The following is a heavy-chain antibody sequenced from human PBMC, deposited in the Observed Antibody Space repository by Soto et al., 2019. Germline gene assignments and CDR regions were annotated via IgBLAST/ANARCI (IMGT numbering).Heavy chain of an antibody. J-gene: IGHJ4*02. V-gene: IGHV3-21*01. CDR3: ARDFALAGNY. CDR1: GFTFRSYA. Sequence: GGSLRLSCAASGFTFRSYAMNWVRQTQEKGLEWVSSISSTSTYTHYADSVKGRFTISRDNANNSLFLQMNSLRAEDTAIYYCARDFALAGNYWGQGALVTVSS. CDR2: ISSTSTYT. D-gene: IGHD6-19*01.